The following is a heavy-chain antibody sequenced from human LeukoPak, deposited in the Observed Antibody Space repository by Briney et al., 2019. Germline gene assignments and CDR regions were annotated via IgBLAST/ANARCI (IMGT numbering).Heavy chain of an antibody. V-gene: IGHV3-33*01. CDR3: ARDRIAVTGPASTTLIDWYFDL. CDR2: IWSDGSYK. D-gene: IGHD6-19*01. J-gene: IGHJ2*01. CDR1: GFTFSSFG. Sequence: PGGSLRLSCAASGFTFSSFGMHWVRQAPGKGLEWVAVIWSDGSYKYYADSVKGRFAISRDNSKNTLYLQMDSLRVEDTAVYYCARDRIAVTGPASTTLIDWYFDLWGRGTLVTVSS.